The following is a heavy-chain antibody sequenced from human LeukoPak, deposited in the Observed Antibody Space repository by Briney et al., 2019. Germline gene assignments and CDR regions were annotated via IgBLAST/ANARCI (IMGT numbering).Heavy chain of an antibody. D-gene: IGHD6-19*01. V-gene: IGHV3-74*01. Sequence: PGGSLRLSCAASGFTFSSYWMHWVRQAPGKGLVWVSGITSDGSVTSYADSVKGRFTISRDNAKNTLYLQMNSLRAEDTAVYYCARGSAVAGTGDYWGQGTLVTVSS. J-gene: IGHJ4*02. CDR3: ARGSAVAGTGDY. CDR2: ITSDGSVT. CDR1: GFTFSSYW.